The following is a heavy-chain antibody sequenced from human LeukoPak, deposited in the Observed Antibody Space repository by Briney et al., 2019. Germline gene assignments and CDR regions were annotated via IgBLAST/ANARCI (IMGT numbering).Heavy chain of an antibody. J-gene: IGHJ1*01. CDR3: TTAAFH. V-gene: IGHV3-15*01. CDR1: GFTFSNAW. CDR2: IRSETDGGTT. Sequence: GGSLRLSCAASGFTFSNAWMNWVRQGPGKGLEWVGHIRSETDGGTTDYAAPVKGRFTISRDDSKNTLYLQMYSLKTEDTAAYYCTTAAFHWGQGTLVTVSS.